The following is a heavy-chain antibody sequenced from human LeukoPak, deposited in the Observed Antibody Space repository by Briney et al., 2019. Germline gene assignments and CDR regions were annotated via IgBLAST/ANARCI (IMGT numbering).Heavy chain of an antibody. CDR2: ISSSSII. V-gene: IGHV3-48*04. CDR3: ARDNLAYYYDSSGYHPTDYYYGMDV. CDR1: GFMFGNHG. D-gene: IGHD3-22*01. J-gene: IGHJ6*02. Sequence: GGSLRLSCEGSGFMFGNHGLNWVRQAPGKGLEWVSYISSSSIIYYADSVKGRFTISRDNAKKSLYLQMNSLRAEDTAVYYCARDNLAYYYDSSGYHPTDYYYGMDVWGQGTTVTVSS.